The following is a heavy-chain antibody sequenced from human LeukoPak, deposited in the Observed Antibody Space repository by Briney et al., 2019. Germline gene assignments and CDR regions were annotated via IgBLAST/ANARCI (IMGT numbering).Heavy chain of an antibody. CDR3: ARGHLGIVVDY. V-gene: IGHV3-7*01. CDR1: GFTFSSTR. J-gene: IGHJ4*02. CDR2: IKQYGSEK. Sequence: GGSLRLSCAAPGFTFSSTRISWVPQAPGKGREWVDNIKQYGSEKYCVDSVKGRFTISRDNAKNSMYLQMNSVRAEDTAVYYCARGHLGIVVDYWGQGTLVTVSS. D-gene: IGHD2-21*01.